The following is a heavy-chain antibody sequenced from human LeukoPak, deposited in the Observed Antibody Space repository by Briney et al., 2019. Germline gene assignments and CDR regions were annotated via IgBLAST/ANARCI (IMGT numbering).Heavy chain of an antibody. D-gene: IGHD3-9*01. CDR3: AKDGNYDILTGHFDY. V-gene: IGHV3-30*02. CDR1: GFTFSSYG. Sequence: GGSLRLSCAASGFTFSSYGMHWVRQAPGKGQERVSFIRYDGSNEYYADSVKGRFTISRDNAKNSLYLQMDSLRAEDTALYYCAKDGNYDILTGHFDYWGQGTLVTVSS. CDR2: IRYDGSNE. J-gene: IGHJ4*02.